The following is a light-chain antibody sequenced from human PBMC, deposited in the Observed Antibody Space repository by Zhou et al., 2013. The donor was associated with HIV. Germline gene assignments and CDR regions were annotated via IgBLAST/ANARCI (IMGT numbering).Light chain of an antibody. J-gene: IGKJ3*01. CDR3: QKYDSVPFT. Sequence: DIQMTQSPSSLSASVGDRVTITCRASEGISNNLAWYQQKRGRVPKLLIYAASGLQSGVPSRFSGSGSATDFTLTINSLQPEDVAIYYCQKYDSVPFTFGPGTEVDIK. CDR2: AAS. V-gene: IGKV1-27*01. CDR1: EGISNN.